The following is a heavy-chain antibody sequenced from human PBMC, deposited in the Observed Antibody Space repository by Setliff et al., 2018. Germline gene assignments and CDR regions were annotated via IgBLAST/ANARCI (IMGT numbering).Heavy chain of an antibody. CDR3: AKNGFGVVALGVNNWFDP. V-gene: IGHV3-23*01. CDR1: EFTFSSYG. Sequence: LRLSCAASEFTFSSYGMYWVRQAPGKGLEWVSAISGSGGSTYYADSVKGRFTISRDNSKNTLYLQMNSLRAEDTAVYYCAKNGFGVVALGVNNWFDPWGQGTLVTVSS. D-gene: IGHD3-10*01. CDR2: ISGSGGST. J-gene: IGHJ5*02.